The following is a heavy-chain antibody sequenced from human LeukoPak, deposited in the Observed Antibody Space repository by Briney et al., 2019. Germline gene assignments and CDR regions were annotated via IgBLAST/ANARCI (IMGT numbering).Heavy chain of an antibody. CDR1: GYTFTSYD. CDR2: MNPNSGNT. D-gene: IGHD6-6*01. Sequence: ASVKVSCKAFGYTFTSYDINWVRQATGQGLEWMGWMNPNSGNTGYAQKLQGRVTMTRNTSISTAYMELSSLRAEDTAVYYCARVGGRIAARRGTFDYWGQGTLVTVSS. J-gene: IGHJ4*02. V-gene: IGHV1-8*01. CDR3: ARVGGRIAARRGTFDY.